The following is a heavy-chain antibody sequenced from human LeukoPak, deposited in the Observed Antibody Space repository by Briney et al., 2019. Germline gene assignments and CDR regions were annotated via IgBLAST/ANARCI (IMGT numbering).Heavy chain of an antibody. J-gene: IGHJ4*02. Sequence: PSETLSLTCTVSGGSISSYYWSWIRQPPGKGLEWIGYIFYSGSTNYNPSLKSRVTISVDTSKNQFSLKLSSVTAADTAVYYCARHGSVSSGALVWSQGTLVTVSS. CDR3: ARHGSVSSGALV. CDR2: IFYSGST. D-gene: IGHD3-22*01. V-gene: IGHV4-59*08. CDR1: GGSISSYY.